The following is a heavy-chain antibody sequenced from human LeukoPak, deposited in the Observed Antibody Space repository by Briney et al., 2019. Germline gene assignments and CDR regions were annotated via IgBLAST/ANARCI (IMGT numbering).Heavy chain of an antibody. Sequence: SGTLSLTCAVYGGSFSGYYWSWIRETPGKGLEWIGEINHSGSTNYNPSLKSRVTISVDTSKNQFSLKLSSVTAADTAVYYCASGSHYYGMDVWGQGTTVTVSS. CDR3: ASGSHYYGMDV. CDR1: GGSFSGYY. V-gene: IGHV4-34*01. CDR2: INHSGST. J-gene: IGHJ6*02.